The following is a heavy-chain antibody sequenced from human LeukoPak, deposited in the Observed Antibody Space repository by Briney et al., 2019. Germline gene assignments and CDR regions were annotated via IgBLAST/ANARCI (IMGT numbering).Heavy chain of an antibody. CDR1: GFSLSTSGVG. D-gene: IGHD3-9*01. CDR2: IYWDDDK. CDR3: AHSVYDILTGYYYYGMDV. J-gene: IGHJ6*04. Sequence: SGPTLVNPTQTLTLTCTFSGFSLSTSGVGVGWIRQPPGKALEWPALIYWDDDKRYSPSLKSRLTITKDTSKNQVVLAMTNMDPVDTATYYCAHSVYDILTGYYYYGMDVWGEGTTVTVSS. V-gene: IGHV2-5*02.